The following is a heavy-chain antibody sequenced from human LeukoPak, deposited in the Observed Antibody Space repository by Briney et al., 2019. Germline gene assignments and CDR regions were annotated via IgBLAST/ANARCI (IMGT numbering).Heavy chain of an antibody. J-gene: IGHJ4*02. CDR2: INHSGST. Sequence: SETLSLTCAVYGGSFSGYYWSWIRQPPGKGLEWIGEINHSGSTNYNPSLKSRVTISDDTSKNQFSLELSSVTAADTAVYYCARHTKYSGYDSPDYWGQGTLVTVSS. CDR3: ARHTKYSGYDSPDY. CDR1: GGSFSGYY. V-gene: IGHV4-34*01. D-gene: IGHD5-12*01.